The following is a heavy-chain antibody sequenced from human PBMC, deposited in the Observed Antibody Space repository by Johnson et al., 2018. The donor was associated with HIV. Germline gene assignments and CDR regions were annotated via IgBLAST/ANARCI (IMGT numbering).Heavy chain of an antibody. CDR3: AKDLRRMPHDAFDI. J-gene: IGHJ3*02. V-gene: IGHV3-11*01. CDR1: GFTFSDYY. Sequence: VQLVESGGGLVKPGGSLRLSCAASGFTFSDYYMSWIRQAPGKGLEWVSYISSSGSTIYYADSVKGRFTISRDNSKNTLYLQMNSLRAEDTAVYYCAKDLRRMPHDAFDIWGQGTMVTVSS. CDR2: ISSSGSTI. D-gene: IGHD2-15*01.